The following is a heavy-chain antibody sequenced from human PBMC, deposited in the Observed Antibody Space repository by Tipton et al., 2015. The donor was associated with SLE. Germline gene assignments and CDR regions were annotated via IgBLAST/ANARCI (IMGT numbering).Heavy chain of an antibody. V-gene: IGHV4-59*11. CDR1: GGSISSHY. CDR2: IYYSGST. J-gene: IGHJ5*02. Sequence: TLSLTCTVSGGSISSHYWSWIRQPPGKGLEWIGYIYYSGSTNYNPSLKSRVTISVDTSKNQFSLKLSSVTAADTAVYYCARDTWAGGFSGYGENHWGQGTLVTVSS. CDR3: ARDTWAGGFSGYGENH. D-gene: IGHD5-12*01.